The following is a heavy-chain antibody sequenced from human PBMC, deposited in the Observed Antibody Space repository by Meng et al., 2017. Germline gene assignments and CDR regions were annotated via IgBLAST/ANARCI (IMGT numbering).Heavy chain of an antibody. V-gene: IGHV3-21*01. CDR2: ISSSSSYI. CDR3: ARSPLRLSEAASYLSTVTTLFDY. Sequence: GESLKISCAASGFTFSSYSMNWVRQAPGKGLEWVSSISSSSSYIYYADSVKGRFTISRDNAKNSLYLQMNSLRAEDTAVYYCARSPLRLSEAASYLSTVTTLFDYWGQGTLVTVSS. CDR1: GFTFSSYS. J-gene: IGHJ4*02. D-gene: IGHD4-17*01.